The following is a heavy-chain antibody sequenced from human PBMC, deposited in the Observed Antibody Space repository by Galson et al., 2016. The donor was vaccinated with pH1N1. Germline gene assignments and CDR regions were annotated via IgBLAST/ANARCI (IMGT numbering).Heavy chain of an antibody. Sequence: SLRLSCAASGFTFDDYAMHWVRQAPGKGLEWVSGIGWNSGSIGYADSVQGRFTISRDNAKNSLYLQMNSLRAEDTALYYCAKVFGFLNGYYDYWGQGTLVTVSS. D-gene: IGHD3-9*01. CDR3: AKVFGFLNGYYDY. V-gene: IGHV3-9*01. CDR2: IGWNSGSI. CDR1: GFTFDDYA. J-gene: IGHJ4*02.